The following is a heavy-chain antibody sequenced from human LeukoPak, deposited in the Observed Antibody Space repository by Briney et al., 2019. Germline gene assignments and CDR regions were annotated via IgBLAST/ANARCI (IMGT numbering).Heavy chain of an antibody. CDR3: AKFSAWFGEVYRFMDV. CDR1: RFTFSSYG. Sequence: GGSLRLSCAASRFTFSSYGMHWVRQAPGKGLEWVAFIRYDGSNKYYADSVKGRFTISRGNSKNTLYLQMNSLRAEDTAVYYCAKFSAWFGEVYRFMDVWGKGTTVTVSS. D-gene: IGHD3-10*01. V-gene: IGHV3-30*02. J-gene: IGHJ6*03. CDR2: IRYDGSNK.